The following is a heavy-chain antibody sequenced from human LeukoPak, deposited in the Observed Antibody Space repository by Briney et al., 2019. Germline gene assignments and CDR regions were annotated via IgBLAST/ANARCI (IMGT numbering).Heavy chain of an antibody. CDR2: INHSGST. Sequence: SETLSLTCTVSGGSISSGGYYWSWIRQPPGKGLEWIGEINHSGSTNYNPSLKSRVTISVDTSKNQFSLKLSSVTAADTAVYYCARHEEQHTSMVRGVILLWGQGTLVTVSS. CDR1: GGSISSGGYY. CDR3: ARHEEQHTSMVRGVILL. V-gene: IGHV4-39*01. J-gene: IGHJ4*02. D-gene: IGHD3-10*01.